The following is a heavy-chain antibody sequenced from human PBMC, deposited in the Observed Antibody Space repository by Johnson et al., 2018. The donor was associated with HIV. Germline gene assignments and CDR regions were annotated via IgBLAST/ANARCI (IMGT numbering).Heavy chain of an antibody. CDR1: GFTFSDSY. CDR2: ISGSDGAI. J-gene: IGHJ3*02. V-gene: IGHV3-11*04. D-gene: IGHD6-13*01. CDR3: ARDHDGQQLGFAFDI. Sequence: VQLVESGGGWVKPGGSLSLSCAASGFTFSDSYMNWIRQAPGKGLEWVSYISGSDGAIWYADSVKGRFTVSRDNAKNSFYLQMNSLRAEDTAVYYCARDHDGQQLGFAFDIWGQGTMVTVSS.